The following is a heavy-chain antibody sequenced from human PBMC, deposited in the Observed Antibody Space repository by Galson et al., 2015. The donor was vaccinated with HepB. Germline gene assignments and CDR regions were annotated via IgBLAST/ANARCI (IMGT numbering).Heavy chain of an antibody. CDR2: INPNSGGT. CDR1: GYTFTGCY. V-gene: IGHV1-2*02. D-gene: IGHD6-6*01. J-gene: IGHJ6*02. Sequence: SVKVSCKASGYTFTGCYMHWVRQAPGQGLEWMGWINPNSGGTNYAQKFQGRVTMTRDTSISTACMELSRLRSDDTAVYYCAREEAARFFADYYYGMDVWGQGTTVTVSS. CDR3: AREEAARFFADYYYGMDV.